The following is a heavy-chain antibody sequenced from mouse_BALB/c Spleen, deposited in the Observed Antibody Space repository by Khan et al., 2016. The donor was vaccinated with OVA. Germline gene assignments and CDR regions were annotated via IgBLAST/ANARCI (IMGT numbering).Heavy chain of an antibody. CDR2: IWTGGGT. J-gene: IGHJ1*01. CDR3: VRRGHYYGSFYWYFDF. V-gene: IGHV2-9-2*01. D-gene: IGHD1-1*01. CDR1: GFSLTSYY. Sequence: QVQLKESGPGLVAPSQSLSITCTVSGFSLTSYYISWIRQPPGKGLEWLGVIWTGGGTNYNSAFMSRLSISKDNSKSHDSLKKNSLQSDDTAIYYCVRRGHYYGSFYWYFDFWGAGTTVTVSS.